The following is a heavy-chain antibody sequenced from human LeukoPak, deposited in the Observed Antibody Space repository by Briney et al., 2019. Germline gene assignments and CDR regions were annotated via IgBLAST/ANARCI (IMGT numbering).Heavy chain of an antibody. CDR3: ARDGTAAGSRGWFDP. V-gene: IGHV4-38-2*02. J-gene: IGHJ5*02. D-gene: IGHD6-13*01. Sequence: GSLRLSCAASGFTFTTYWMSWVRQAPGKGLEWIGSIYHSGNTYYNPSLKSRVTISVDTFKNQFSLKLSSVTAADTAVYYCARDGTAAGSRGWFDPWGQGTLVTVSS. CDR2: IYHSGNT. CDR1: GFTFTTYW.